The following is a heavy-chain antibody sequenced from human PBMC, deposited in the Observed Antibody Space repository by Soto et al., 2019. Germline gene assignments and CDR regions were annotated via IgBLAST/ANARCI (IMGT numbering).Heavy chain of an antibody. J-gene: IGHJ5*02. D-gene: IGHD3-10*01. CDR3: AREVLLWFGEPLLWFDP. CDR1: GYTFTSYG. Sequence: QVQLVQSGAEVKKPGASVKVSCKASGYTFTSYGISWVRQAPGQGRAWMGWISAYNGNTNYAQKLQGRVTMTTDTSTSTAYVELRSLRSDDTAVYYCAREVLLWFGEPLLWFDPWGQGTLVTVSS. CDR2: ISAYNGNT. V-gene: IGHV1-18*01.